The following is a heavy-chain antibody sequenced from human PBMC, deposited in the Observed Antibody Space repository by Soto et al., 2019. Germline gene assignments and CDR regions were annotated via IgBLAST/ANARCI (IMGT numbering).Heavy chain of an antibody. D-gene: IGHD4-4*01. J-gene: IGHJ5*02. CDR3: ARAGTTVKRNWFDP. CDR1: GGSISSYY. Sequence: SETLSLTCTVSGGSISSYYWSWIRQPPGKGLEWIGYIYYSGSTNYNPSLKSRVTISVDTSKNQFSLKLSSVTAADTAVYYCARAGTTVKRNWFDPWGQEPWSPSPQ. CDR2: IYYSGST. V-gene: IGHV4-59*01.